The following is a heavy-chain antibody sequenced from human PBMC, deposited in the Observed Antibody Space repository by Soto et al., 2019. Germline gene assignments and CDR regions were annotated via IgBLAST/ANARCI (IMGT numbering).Heavy chain of an antibody. D-gene: IGHD4-4*01. CDR3: AGTNDYSNLGWFDP. V-gene: IGHV3-30-3*01. CDR1: GFTFSSYA. J-gene: IGHJ5*02. Sequence: QVQLVESGGGVVQPGMSLRLSCAASGFTFSSYAMQWVRQAPGKGLEWVAVISYDGSNKYYADSVKGRFTISRDNSKNTLYLQMNSLRAEDTAVYYCAGTNDYSNLGWFDPWVQGTLVTVSS. CDR2: ISYDGSNK.